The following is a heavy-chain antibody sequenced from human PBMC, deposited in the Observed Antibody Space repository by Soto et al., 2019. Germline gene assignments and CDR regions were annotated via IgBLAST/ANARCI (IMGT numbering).Heavy chain of an antibody. CDR3: ARGLNYYDSSGYPG. J-gene: IGHJ4*02. Sequence: ASVKVSCKASGGTFSSYAISWVRQAPGQGLEWMGGIIPIFGTANYAQKFQGRVTITADESTSTAYMELSSLRSEDTAVYYCARGLNYYDSSGYPGWGQGTLVTVYS. D-gene: IGHD3-22*01. V-gene: IGHV1-69*13. CDR2: IIPIFGTA. CDR1: GGTFSSYA.